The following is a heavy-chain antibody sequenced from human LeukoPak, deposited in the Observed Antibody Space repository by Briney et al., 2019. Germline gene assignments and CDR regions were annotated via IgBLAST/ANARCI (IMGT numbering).Heavy chain of an antibody. D-gene: IGHD2/OR15-2a*01. J-gene: IGHJ6*03. CDR3: ARVLQNYYHLDV. Sequence: SETLSLTCTVSGDSISSHYWSWIRQPPGKGLEWMGFFFDSGSTNYESSLESRVTMSVDTSKNQFSLKLSSVTAADTAVYYCARVLQNYYHLDVWGTGTTVTVSS. V-gene: IGHV4-59*11. CDR2: FFDSGST. CDR1: GDSISSHY.